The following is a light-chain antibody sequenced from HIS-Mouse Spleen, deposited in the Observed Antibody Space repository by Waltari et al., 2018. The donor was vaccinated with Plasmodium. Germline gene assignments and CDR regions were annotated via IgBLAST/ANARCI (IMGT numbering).Light chain of an antibody. J-gene: IGKJ3*01. Sequence: EIVMTQSPATLSVSPGERATLSCRASQSVSSNLAWYQQKPGQAPRLLIYGASTRATGIPARFSGSGSGPEFTLTISGLQSEDFAVYYCQQYNNWSFTFGPGTKVDIK. CDR1: QSVSSN. V-gene: IGKV3-15*01. CDR2: GAS. CDR3: QQYNNWSFT.